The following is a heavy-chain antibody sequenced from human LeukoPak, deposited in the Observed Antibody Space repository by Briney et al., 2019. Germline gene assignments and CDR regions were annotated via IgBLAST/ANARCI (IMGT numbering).Heavy chain of an antibody. V-gene: IGHV4-34*01. J-gene: IGHJ4*02. Sequence: PSETLSLTCAVYGGSFSGYYWSWIRQPPGKGLEWIGEINHSGSTNYNPSLKSRVTISVDTSKNQFSLKLSSVTAEDTAVYYCARDAVVPAAFPDYWGQGTLVTVSS. CDR1: GGSFSGYY. CDR2: INHSGST. D-gene: IGHD2-2*01. CDR3: ARDAVVPAAFPDY.